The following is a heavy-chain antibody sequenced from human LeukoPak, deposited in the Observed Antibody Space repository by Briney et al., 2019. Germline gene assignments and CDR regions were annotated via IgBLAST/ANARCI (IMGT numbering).Heavy chain of an antibody. CDR1: GGSISSGGHS. J-gene: IGHJ6*02. V-gene: IGHV4-30-2*01. CDR3: ARINDFWSGPTLDV. Sequence: PSETLSLTCTVSGGSISSGGHSWSWIRQPPGKGLEWIGYIYHSGSGSTYYNPSLKSRVTISIDKSKNQFSLKLNSVTAADTAVYYCARINDFWSGPTLDVWGQGTTVTVSS. D-gene: IGHD3-3*01. CDR2: IYHSGSGST.